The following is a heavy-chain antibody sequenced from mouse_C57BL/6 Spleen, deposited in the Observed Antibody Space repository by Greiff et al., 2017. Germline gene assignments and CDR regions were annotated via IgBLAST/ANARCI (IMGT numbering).Heavy chain of an antibody. CDR1: GYSITSGYY. J-gene: IGHJ3*01. Sequence: EVKLMESGPGLVKPSQSLSLTCSVTGYSITSGYYWNWIRQFPGNKLEWMGYISYDGSNNYNPSLKNRISITRDTSKNQFFLKLNSVTTEDTATYYCAREEGFYYYGSSFAYWGQGTLVTVSA. CDR2: ISYDGSN. CDR3: AREEGFYYYGSSFAY. D-gene: IGHD1-1*01. V-gene: IGHV3-6*01.